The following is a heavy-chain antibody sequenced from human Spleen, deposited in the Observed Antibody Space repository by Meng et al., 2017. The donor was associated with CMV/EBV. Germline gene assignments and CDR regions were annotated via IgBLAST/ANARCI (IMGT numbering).Heavy chain of an antibody. V-gene: IGHV3-48*01. CDR1: GFTFSSYS. D-gene: IGHD3-22*01. CDR3: ARDQWLPYYYYYGMDV. J-gene: IGHJ6*02. Sequence: GESLKISCAASGFTFSSYSMNWVRQAPGKGLEWVSYISSSSSTIYYADSVKGRFTISRDNSKNTLYLQMNSLRAEDTAVYYCARDQWLPYYYYYGMDVWGQGTTVTVSS. CDR2: ISSSSSTI.